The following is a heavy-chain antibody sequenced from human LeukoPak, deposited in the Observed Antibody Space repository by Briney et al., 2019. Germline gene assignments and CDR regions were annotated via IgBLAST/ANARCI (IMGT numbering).Heavy chain of an antibody. CDR1: GFSFSKYW. D-gene: IGHD6-19*01. CDR3: AGGGGGWYDWFDP. CDR2: IKQDGSEK. V-gene: IGHV3-7*01. J-gene: IGHJ5*02. Sequence: GGSLRLSCAASGFSFSKYWMSWVRQAPGKGLEWVADIKQDGSEKYYVDSVKGRFTISRDNAKNSLYLQMNSLTAEDTAVYYCAGGGGGWYDWFDPWGQGTQVTVS.